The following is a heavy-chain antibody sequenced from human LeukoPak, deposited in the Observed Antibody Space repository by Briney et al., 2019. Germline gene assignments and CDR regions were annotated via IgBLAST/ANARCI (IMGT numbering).Heavy chain of an antibody. D-gene: IGHD2-2*01. CDR1: GFTFSSYA. J-gene: IGHJ4*02. CDR3: AKGSTPFKPTLIYCSSTSCPPDY. CDR2: ISYDGSNK. Sequence: PGRSLRLSCAASGFTFSSYAMHWVRQAPGKGLEWVAIISYDGSNKYYADSVKGRFTISRDNSKNTLYLQMNSLRAEDTAVYYCAKGSTPFKPTLIYCSSTSCPPDYWGQGTLVTVSS. V-gene: IGHV3-30-3*01.